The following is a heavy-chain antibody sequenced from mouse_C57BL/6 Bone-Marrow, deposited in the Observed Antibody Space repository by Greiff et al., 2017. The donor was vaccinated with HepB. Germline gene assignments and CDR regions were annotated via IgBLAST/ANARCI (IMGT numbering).Heavy chain of an antibody. CDR3: TTPYYYGSSYGY. V-gene: IGHV14-4*01. CDR1: GFNIKDDY. CDR2: IDPENGDT. D-gene: IGHD1-1*01. J-gene: IGHJ2*01. Sequence: VQLKESGAELVRPGASVKLSCTASGFNIKDDYMHWVKQRPEQGLEWIGWIDPENGDTEYASKFQGKATITADTSSNTAYLQLSSLTSEDTAVYYCTTPYYYGSSYGYWGQGTTLTVSS.